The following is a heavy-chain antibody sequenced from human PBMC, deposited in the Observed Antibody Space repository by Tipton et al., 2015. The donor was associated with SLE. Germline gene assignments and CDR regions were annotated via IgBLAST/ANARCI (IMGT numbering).Heavy chain of an antibody. CDR2: ISSSSNYI. Sequence: SLRLSCAASGFTFSSYAMHWVRQAPGKGLEWVSSISSSSNYIYYADSIKGRFTISRDNAKNSLYLQMNSLRAEDTAVYYCARAADSYDYWGQGTLVTVSS. CDR3: ARAADSYDY. J-gene: IGHJ4*02. CDR1: GFTFSSYA. V-gene: IGHV3-21*04. D-gene: IGHD6-13*01.